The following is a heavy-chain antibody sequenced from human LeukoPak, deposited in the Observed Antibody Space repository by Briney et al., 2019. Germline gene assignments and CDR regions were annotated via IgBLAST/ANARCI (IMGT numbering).Heavy chain of an antibody. V-gene: IGHV1-2*02. J-gene: IGHJ5*02. CDR2: INPNSGGT. D-gene: IGHD2-2*01. CDR3: ARRQTHCSSTSCYYNWFDP. CDR1: GYTFTGYY. Sequence: ASVKVSCKASGYTFTGYYMHWVRQAPGQGLEWMGWINPNSGGTNYAQKFQGRVTMTRDTSISTAYMELSRLRSDDTAVYYCARRQTHCSSTSCYYNWFDPWGQGTLVTVSS.